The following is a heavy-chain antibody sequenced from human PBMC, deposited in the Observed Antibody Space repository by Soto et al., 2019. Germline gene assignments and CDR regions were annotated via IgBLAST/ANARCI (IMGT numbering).Heavy chain of an antibody. CDR2: IYDTDTT. CDR3: HGYGY. J-gene: IGHJ4*02. CDR1: GFSVRANY. V-gene: IGHV3-53*01. Sequence: GGSLRLSCAVSGFSVRANYMSWVRQAPGKGLEWVSVIYDTDTTYYADSVKGRFFISRDISKNILFLQMNIPRAEDTAIYYCHGYGYWGQGTLVTAPQ. D-gene: IGHD5-18*01.